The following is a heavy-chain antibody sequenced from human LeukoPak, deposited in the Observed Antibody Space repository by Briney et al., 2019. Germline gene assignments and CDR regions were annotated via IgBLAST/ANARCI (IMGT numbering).Heavy chain of an antibody. D-gene: IGHD3-22*01. V-gene: IGHV4-28*01. CDR2: IYYSGST. CDR1: GYSISSSNW. Sequence: SETLSLTCAVSGYSISSSNWWGWIRQPPGKGLEWIGYIYYSGSTNYNPSLKSRVTISVDTSKNQFSLKLSSVTAADTAVYFCARPDYHSSASYYGPFDYWGQGPLVTVSS. J-gene: IGHJ4*02. CDR3: ARPDYHSSASYYGPFDY.